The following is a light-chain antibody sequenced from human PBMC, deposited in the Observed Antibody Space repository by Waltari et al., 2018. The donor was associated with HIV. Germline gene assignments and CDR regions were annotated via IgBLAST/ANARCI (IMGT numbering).Light chain of an antibody. V-gene: IGLV2-8*01. Sequence: QSALTQPPSASGSPGQSVTISCTGTSSDVGRYDYVSWYQQHPGKAPKLLIYGVNKRPSGVPDRFPGSKSGNTASLTFSGLQAEDEAEYYCTSYAGINPVAFGGGTNLTVL. J-gene: IGLJ2*01. CDR1: SSDVGRYDY. CDR3: TSYAGINPVA. CDR2: GVN.